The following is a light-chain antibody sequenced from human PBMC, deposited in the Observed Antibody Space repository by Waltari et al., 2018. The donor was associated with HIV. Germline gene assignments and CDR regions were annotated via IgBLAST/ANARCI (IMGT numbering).Light chain of an antibody. CDR1: TSNIGSYS. CDR3: AVWDDKWRGGL. Sequence: QSVLTQPPSASGTPGQRVSISCSGGTSNIGSYSVYWVQQFPGTAPKLLIRRDRGRASGVPARVPGSKYGTSASLAISGVRCEEEADYFCAVWDDKWRGGLFGGGTKLTVL. CDR2: RDR. J-gene: IGLJ3*02. V-gene: IGLV1-47*01.